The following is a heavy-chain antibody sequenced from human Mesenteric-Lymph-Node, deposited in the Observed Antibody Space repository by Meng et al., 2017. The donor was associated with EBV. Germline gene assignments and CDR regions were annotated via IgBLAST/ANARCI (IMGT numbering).Heavy chain of an antibody. D-gene: IGHD3-10*01. CDR1: GFSLTTRGVG. V-gene: IGHV2-5*02. CDR3: AFSRLGDYFDS. CDR2: IYWDDDR. J-gene: IGHJ4*02. Sequence: QITCKESGPTLVNPEQTVTLTCTFSGFSLTTRGVGVGWVRQPPGKALEWLALIYWDDDRRFTPSLKNRLTIAKDTSRDQVFLTLTDMDPVDTGTYYCAFSRLGDYFDSWGQGTLVTVSS.